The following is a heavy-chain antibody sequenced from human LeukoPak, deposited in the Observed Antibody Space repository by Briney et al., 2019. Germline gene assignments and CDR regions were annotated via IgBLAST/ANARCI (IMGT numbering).Heavy chain of an antibody. V-gene: IGHV3-23*01. Sequence: GGSLRLSCAASGFTFSTYAMIWVRQPPGKGLEWVSSIFPSGGEIHYADSVRGRFTISRDNSKSTLSLQMNSLRAEDTAIYYCATYRQVLLPFESWGQGTLVTVSS. CDR3: ATYRQVLLPFES. J-gene: IGHJ4*02. D-gene: IGHD2-8*02. CDR1: GFTFSTYA. CDR2: IFPSGGEI.